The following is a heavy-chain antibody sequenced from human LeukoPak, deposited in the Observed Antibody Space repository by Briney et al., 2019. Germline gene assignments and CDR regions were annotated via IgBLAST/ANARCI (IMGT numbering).Heavy chain of an antibody. CDR2: IIPMFGIA. J-gene: IGHJ4*02. CDR1: GGTFSRYA. D-gene: IGHD6-19*01. V-gene: IGHV1-69*01. Sequence: GSSVKVSCKASGGTFSRYAISWVRQAPGQGLEWMGGIIPMFGIANYAQKFQGRVTITADESTSTAYMELSSLRSEDTAVYYCARDRPYTGGWRGFDYWGQETLVTVSS. CDR3: ARDRPYTGGWRGFDY.